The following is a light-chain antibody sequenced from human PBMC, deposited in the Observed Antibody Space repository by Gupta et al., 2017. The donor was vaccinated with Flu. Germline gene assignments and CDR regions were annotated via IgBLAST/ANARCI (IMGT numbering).Light chain of an antibody. CDR1: EDVSSY. V-gene: IGKV3-11*01. Sequence: EIVLTQSPATLSLSPGERATLSCRASEDVSSYLAWYQQKPGQAPRLLIYDASNRATGVPARFSGSGSGTDFTLTISSLEPEDFAVYYCQQRGGWPPYTFGQGTKLEIK. CDR2: DAS. J-gene: IGKJ2*01. CDR3: QQRGGWPPYT.